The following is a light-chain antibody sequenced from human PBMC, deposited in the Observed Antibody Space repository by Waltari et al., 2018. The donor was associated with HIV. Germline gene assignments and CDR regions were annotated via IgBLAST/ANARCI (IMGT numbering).Light chain of an antibody. J-gene: IGLJ3*02. CDR1: FHAVGGSNF. V-gene: IGLV2-23*02. CDR2: EVT. CDR3: FSYAGSTTWV. Sequence: QSALPQPASVSGSPGQSITISSTGTFHAVGGSNFVSWLQQHPGKAPKFIIYEVTKRPSGISSRFSGSKSGNTASLTIAGLQSEDEAEYYCFSYAGSTTWVFGGGTKVTVL.